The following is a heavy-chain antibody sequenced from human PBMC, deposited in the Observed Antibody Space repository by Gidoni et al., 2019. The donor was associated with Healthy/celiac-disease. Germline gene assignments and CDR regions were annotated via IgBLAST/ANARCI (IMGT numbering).Heavy chain of an antibody. CDR2: ISGSGGST. J-gene: IGHJ6*04. D-gene: IGHD3-3*01. CDR1: GFTFSSYA. CDR3: AKDNYDFWSGYWDV. V-gene: IGHV3-23*01. Sequence: GGSLRLSCAASGFTFSSYAMSWVRQAPGKGLEWVSAISGSGGSTYYADSVKGRFTISRDNSKNTLYLQMNSLRAEDTAVYYCAKDNYDFWSGYWDVWGKGTTVTVSS.